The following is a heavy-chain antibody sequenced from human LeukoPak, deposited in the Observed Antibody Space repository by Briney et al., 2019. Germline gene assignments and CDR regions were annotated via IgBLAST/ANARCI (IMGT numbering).Heavy chain of an antibody. Sequence: ASVKVSCKASGYTFTSYYMHWVRQAPGQGLEWMGIINPSGGSTSYAQKFQGRVTMTRDTSTSTVYMELSSLRSEDTAVYYCARDALVAPMVREPYYYYYMDVWGKGTMVTISS. J-gene: IGHJ6*03. CDR2: INPSGGST. D-gene: IGHD3-10*01. CDR1: GYTFTSYY. V-gene: IGHV1-46*01. CDR3: ARDALVAPMVREPYYYYYMDV.